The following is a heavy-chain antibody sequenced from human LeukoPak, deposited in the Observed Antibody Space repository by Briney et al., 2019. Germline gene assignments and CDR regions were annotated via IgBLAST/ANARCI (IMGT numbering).Heavy chain of an antibody. J-gene: IGHJ6*02. V-gene: IGHV3-23*01. CDR3: ARDLHGMDV. Sequence: GGSLRLSCAASGFSFSTYAMNWVRQAPGKGLEWVSAISGSGGSTSYADSVKGRFTISRDNAKNTLYLQMNSLRAEDTAVYYCARDLHGMDVWGQGTTVTVSS. CDR2: ISGSGGST. CDR1: GFSFSTYA.